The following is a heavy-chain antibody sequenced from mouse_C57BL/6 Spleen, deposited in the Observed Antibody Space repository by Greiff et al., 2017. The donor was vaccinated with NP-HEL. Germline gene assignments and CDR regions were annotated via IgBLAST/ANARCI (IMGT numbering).Heavy chain of an antibody. CDR1: GYTFTSYW. J-gene: IGHJ2*01. CDR2: IDPSDSYT. CDR3: ASSPTDY. Sequence: QVQLQQPGAELVKPGASVKLSCKASGYTFTSYWMQWVKQRPGQGLEWIGEIDPSDSYTNYNQKFKGKATLTVDTSSSTAYMQLSSLTSEDSAVYYCASSPTDYWGQGTTLTVSS. D-gene: IGHD2-10*01. V-gene: IGHV1-50*01.